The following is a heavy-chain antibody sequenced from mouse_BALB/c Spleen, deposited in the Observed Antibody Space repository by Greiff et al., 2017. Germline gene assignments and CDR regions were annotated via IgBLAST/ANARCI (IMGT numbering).Heavy chain of an antibody. CDR1: GFTFSSFG. CDR2: ISSGSSTI. V-gene: IGHV5-17*02. J-gene: IGHJ4*01. D-gene: IGHD2-12*01. CDR3: ARSQLLYAMDY. Sequence: EVKVVESGGGLVQPGGSRKLSCAASGFTFSSFGMHWVRQAPEKGLEWVAYISSGSSTIYYADTVKGRFTISRDNPKNTLFLQMTSLRSEDTAMYYCARSQLLYAMDYWGQGTSVTVSS.